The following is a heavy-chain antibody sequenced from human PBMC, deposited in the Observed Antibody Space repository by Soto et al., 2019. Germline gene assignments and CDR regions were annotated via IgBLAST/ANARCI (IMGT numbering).Heavy chain of an antibody. Sequence: EVQLLESGGGLAQPGGSLRLSCAASAFTFSSYAMSWVRQPPGKGREWVSAVRGSGESTYYADSGKGRFTISRANSKNTLYLQMNSLRAEDTAVYYCAKGRASDCPGCTQDYWGQGTLVTVSS. V-gene: IGHV3-23*01. D-gene: IGHD2-21*02. CDR3: AKGRASDCPGCTQDY. CDR1: AFTFSSYA. CDR2: VRGSGEST. J-gene: IGHJ4*02.